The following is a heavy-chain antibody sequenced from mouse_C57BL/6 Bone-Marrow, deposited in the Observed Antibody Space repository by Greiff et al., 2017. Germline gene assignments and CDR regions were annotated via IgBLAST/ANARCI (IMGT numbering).Heavy chain of an antibody. D-gene: IGHD1-1*01. CDR2: IDPSDSYT. CDR3: ARDYYGSSFWFAY. Sequence: VQLQQPGAELVMPGASVKLSCKASGYTFTSYWMHWVKQRPGQGLEWIGEIDPSDSYTNYNQKFKCKATLTVDKSSSTAYMQLSSLTSEDSAVYYCARDYYGSSFWFAYWGQGTLVTVSA. V-gene: IGHV1-69*01. CDR1: GYTFTSYW. J-gene: IGHJ3*01.